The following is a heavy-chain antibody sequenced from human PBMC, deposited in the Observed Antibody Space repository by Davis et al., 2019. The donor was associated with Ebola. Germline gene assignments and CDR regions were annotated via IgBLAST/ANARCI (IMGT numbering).Heavy chain of an antibody. CDR1: GGSISSYY. CDR2: IYHSGVT. V-gene: IGHV4-59*08. Sequence: SETLSLTCTVSGGSISSYYWSWIRQPPGKGLEWIGYIYHSGVTNHNPSLKSRVTISVDTSTNHFSLKVSSVTAADTAVYYCARHGTVYYDSSGYYYWEVGNWFDPWGQGTLVTVSS. CDR3: ARHGTVYYDSSGYYYWEVGNWFDP. D-gene: IGHD3-22*01. J-gene: IGHJ5*02.